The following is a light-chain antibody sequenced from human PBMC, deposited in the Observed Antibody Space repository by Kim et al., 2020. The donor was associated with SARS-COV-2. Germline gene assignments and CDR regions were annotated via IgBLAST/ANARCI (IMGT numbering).Light chain of an antibody. CDR1: QSVASSY. J-gene: IGKJ3*01. Sequence: EIVLTQSPGTLSLSPGERATLSCRASQSVASSYLAWYQQKPGQAPRLLISGASSRATDIPDRFSGSASGTDFTLTISRLEPEDFAVYYCQQYGNSPFTFGPGTKVDIK. V-gene: IGKV3-20*01. CDR2: GAS. CDR3: QQYGNSPFT.